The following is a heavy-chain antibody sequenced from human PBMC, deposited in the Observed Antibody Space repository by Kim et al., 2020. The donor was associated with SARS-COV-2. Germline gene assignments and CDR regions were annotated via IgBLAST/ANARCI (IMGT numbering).Heavy chain of an antibody. V-gene: IGHV3-30*09. J-gene: IGHJ4*02. CDR2: ISYDGSSK. D-gene: IGHD3-22*01. Sequence: GGSLRLSCAASGFTFSGYAMHWVRQATGKGLEWVALISYDGSSKQYADSVKGRFAISRDNSKNTLYLQMNSVRAEDTAVYYCARDGAPGPTHYYDSSGYLECWGQRTLVTASS. CDR3: ARDGAPGPTHYYDSSGYLEC. CDR1: GFTFSGYA.